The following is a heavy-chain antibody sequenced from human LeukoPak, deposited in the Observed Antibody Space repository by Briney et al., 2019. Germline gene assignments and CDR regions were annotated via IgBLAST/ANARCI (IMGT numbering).Heavy chain of an antibody. Sequence: PSETLSLTCTVSGCSISSGGYYWSWIRQHPGKGLEWIGYIYYSGSTYYNPSLKSRVTISVDTSKNQFSLKLSSVTAADTAVYYCAGSFTYDILTGVPFDYWGQGTLVTVSS. CDR3: AGSFTYDILTGVPFDY. V-gene: IGHV4-31*03. CDR2: IYYSGST. D-gene: IGHD3-9*01. CDR1: GCSISSGGYY. J-gene: IGHJ4*02.